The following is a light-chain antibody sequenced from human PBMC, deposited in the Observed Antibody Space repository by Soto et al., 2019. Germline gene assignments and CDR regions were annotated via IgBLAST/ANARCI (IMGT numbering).Light chain of an antibody. CDR2: AVT. CDR3: CSYAGSSTYV. Sequence: QSVLTQPASDSVSPGQMTTISCTGTSSDVGSYNLVPWYPQHPGTAPKLIIYAVTHRPSGVANRFSGSKSGNTASLTISGLQAEDEADYYCCSYAGSSTYVFGTGTKVTVL. CDR1: SSDVGSYNL. V-gene: IGLV2-23*02. J-gene: IGLJ1*01.